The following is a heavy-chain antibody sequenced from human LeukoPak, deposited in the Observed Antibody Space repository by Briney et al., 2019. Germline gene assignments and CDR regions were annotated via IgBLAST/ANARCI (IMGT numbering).Heavy chain of an antibody. CDR1: GFTYSSYA. CDR2: ISGSGGST. D-gene: IGHD2-2*01. J-gene: IGHJ4*02. CDR3: AKGGLGCSSTSCFDY. Sequence: PGGSLRLSCAASGFTYSSYAMSWVRQAPGKGLEWVSSISGSGGSTYYADPVQGRFTISRDNSKNTLYLQMNSLRAEDTAGYYCAKGGLGCSSTSCFDYWGQGTLVTVSS. V-gene: IGHV3-23*01.